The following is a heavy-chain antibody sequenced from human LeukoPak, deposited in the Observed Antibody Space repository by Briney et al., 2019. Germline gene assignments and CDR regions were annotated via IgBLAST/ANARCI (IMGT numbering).Heavy chain of an antibody. CDR2: IYSSGST. J-gene: IGHJ6*02. Sequence: KPSETLSLTCTVSGGSISSYYRSWIRQPPGKGLEWIGYIYSSGSTDSNPSLKSRVSMSVDMSKNHFSLRLNSLTAADTAVYYCARHTGAYGYFAMDVWGQGTTVIVSS. V-gene: IGHV4-59*08. D-gene: IGHD5-12*01. CDR3: ARHTGAYGYFAMDV. CDR1: GGSISSYY.